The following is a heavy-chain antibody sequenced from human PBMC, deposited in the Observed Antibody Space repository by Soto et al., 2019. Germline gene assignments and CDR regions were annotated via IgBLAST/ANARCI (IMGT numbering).Heavy chain of an antibody. CDR3: AKNYYDSSRAAFDI. J-gene: IGHJ3*02. CDR1: GFTCSSYA. D-gene: IGHD3-22*01. V-gene: IGHV3-23*01. Sequence: GGSLRLCCAASGFTCSSYAMSWCRQAPGKGLEWVSGISGSGISTYYADSVKGRFTISRDNSKTTLYLQMNSLRAEDTALYYCAKNYYDSSRAAFDIWGQGTMVTVSS. CDR2: ISGSGIST.